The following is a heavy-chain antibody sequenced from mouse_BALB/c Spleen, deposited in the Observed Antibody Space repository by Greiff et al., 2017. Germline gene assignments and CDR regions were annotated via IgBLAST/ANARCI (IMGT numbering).Heavy chain of an antibody. Sequence: EVKLVESGGGLVQPKGSLKLSCAASGFTFNTYAMNWVRQAPGKGLEWVARIRSKSNNYATYYADSVKDRFTISRDDSQSMLYLQMNNLKTEDTAMYYCVRDYGSPAWFAYWGQGTLVTVSA. V-gene: IGHV10-1*02. CDR3: VRDYGSPAWFAY. J-gene: IGHJ3*01. CDR1: GFTFNTYA. CDR2: IRSKSNNYAT. D-gene: IGHD1-1*01.